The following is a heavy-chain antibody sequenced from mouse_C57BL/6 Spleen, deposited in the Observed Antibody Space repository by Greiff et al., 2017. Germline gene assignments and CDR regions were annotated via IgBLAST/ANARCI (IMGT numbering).Heavy chain of an antibody. J-gene: IGHJ3*01. Sequence: QVQLQQPGAELVKPGASVKLSCKASGYTFTSYWMQWVKQRPGQGLEWIGEIDPSDSYTNYNQKFKGKATLTVDTSSSTAYMQLSSLTSEDSAVYYCARGGLGRAAWFAYWGQGTLVTVSA. CDR1: GYTFTSYW. CDR3: ARGGLGRAAWFAY. V-gene: IGHV1-50*01. CDR2: IDPSDSYT. D-gene: IGHD4-1*01.